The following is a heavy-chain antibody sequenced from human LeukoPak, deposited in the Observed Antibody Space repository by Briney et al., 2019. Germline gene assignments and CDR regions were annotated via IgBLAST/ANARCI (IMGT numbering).Heavy chain of an antibody. CDR1: GYTFTSYG. Sequence: ASVKVSCKASGYTFTSYGISWVRQAPGQGLEWMGWISAYNGNTNYAQKLQGRVTMTTDTSTSTAYMELRSLRSDDTAVYYCAREGLAYDILTGYYRRPFDYWGQGTLVTVSS. D-gene: IGHD3-9*01. V-gene: IGHV1-18*01. J-gene: IGHJ4*02. CDR3: AREGLAYDILTGYYRRPFDY. CDR2: ISAYNGNT.